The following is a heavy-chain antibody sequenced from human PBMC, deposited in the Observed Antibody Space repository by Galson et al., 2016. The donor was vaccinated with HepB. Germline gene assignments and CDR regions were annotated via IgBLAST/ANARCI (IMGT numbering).Heavy chain of an antibody. Sequence: SVKVSCKASEYTFTSYAISWVRQAPGQGLEWMGWINTYNGNTNYAQKFQGRVTMTRDISTTTVYMELGRLRSDDTAIYYCARDGLMQWLTMRHYYYGMDVWGQGTTVTVSS. CDR1: EYTFTSYA. J-gene: IGHJ6*02. CDR3: ARDGLMQWLTMRHYYYGMDV. D-gene: IGHD6-19*01. CDR2: INTYNGNT. V-gene: IGHV1-18*01.